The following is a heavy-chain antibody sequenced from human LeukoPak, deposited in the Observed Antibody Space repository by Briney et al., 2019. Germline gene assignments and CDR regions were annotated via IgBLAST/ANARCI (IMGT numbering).Heavy chain of an antibody. CDR3: ARLSGSRYSGSGSLDY. CDR1: GGSISSSSYY. D-gene: IGHD3-10*01. Sequence: SETLSLTCTVSGGSISSSSYYWGWIRQPPGKGLEWIGSIYYSGSTYYNPSLKSRVTISVDTSKNQFSLKLSSVTAADTAVYYCARLSGSRYSGSGSLDYWGQGTLVTVSS. CDR2: IYYSGST. V-gene: IGHV4-39*01. J-gene: IGHJ4*02.